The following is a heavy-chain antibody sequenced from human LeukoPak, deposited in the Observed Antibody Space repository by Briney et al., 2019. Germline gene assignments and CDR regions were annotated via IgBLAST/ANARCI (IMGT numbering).Heavy chain of an antibody. CDR1: GXIFTSYL. CDR3: ARPNITSYYDSRGYDAFDV. J-gene: IGHJ3*01. V-gene: IGHV5-51*01. D-gene: IGHD3-22*01. Sequence: GESLKISYEASGXIFTSYLIAWVRRMPGKGLERMGIIYPGDSETRYSPSFQGQVTISVDKSISAAYLQWSSLKASDTAMYYCARPNITSYYDSRGYDAFDVWGQGTMVIVSS. CDR2: IYPGDSET.